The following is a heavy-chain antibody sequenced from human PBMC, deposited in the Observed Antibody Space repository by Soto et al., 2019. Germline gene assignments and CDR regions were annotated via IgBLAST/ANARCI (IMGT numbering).Heavy chain of an antibody. CDR3: AREILYSGYPELDYYYYMDV. J-gene: IGHJ6*03. V-gene: IGHV1-8*02. D-gene: IGHD5-12*01. Sequence: ASVKVSCKASGYTFTSYGINWVRQATGQGLEWMGWMNPNSGNTGYAQKFQGRVTMTRNTSISTAYMELSSLRSEDTAVYYCAREILYSGYPELDYYYYMDVWGKGTTVTVSS. CDR2: MNPNSGNT. CDR1: GYTFTSYG.